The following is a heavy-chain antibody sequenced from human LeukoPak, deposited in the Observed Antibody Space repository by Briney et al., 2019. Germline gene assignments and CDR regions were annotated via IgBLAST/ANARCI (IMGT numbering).Heavy chain of an antibody. CDR3: AKGGSNAPLDI. Sequence: GGSLRLSCTASGFTFSDSAMTRVRQAPGKGLEWLSAISTSGGDAIYADSVKDRFTISRGNSKNTLYLQMDGLRAEDTAIYYCAKGGSNAPLDIWGQGTLVTVSS. D-gene: IGHD3-16*01. CDR2: ISTSGGDA. V-gene: IGHV3-23*01. CDR1: GFTFSDSA. J-gene: IGHJ4*02.